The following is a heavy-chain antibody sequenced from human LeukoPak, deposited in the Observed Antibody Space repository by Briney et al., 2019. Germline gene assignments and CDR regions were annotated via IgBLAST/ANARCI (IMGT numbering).Heavy chain of an antibody. V-gene: IGHV3-23*01. J-gene: IGHJ4*02. Sequence: PGGSLRLSCAASGFTFSSYAMNWVRQAPGKGLEWVSVISGSGGSTYYADSVKGRFTISRDNSKNTLYLQMNSLRAEDTAVYYCARVSSGSSSWGQGTPVTVSS. CDR1: GFTFSSYA. D-gene: IGHD6-6*01. CDR3: ARVSSGSSS. CDR2: ISGSGGST.